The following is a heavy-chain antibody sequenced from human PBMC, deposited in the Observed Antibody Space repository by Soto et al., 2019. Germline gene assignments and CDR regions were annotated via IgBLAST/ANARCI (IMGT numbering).Heavy chain of an antibody. Sequence: PSATLSLTCAVSGDSVISNWYWGWVRQSPGKGLEWIADMFHSGSTNYSPSLESRVTISVDTSKNQFSLQLKSVTAADTALYYCARFSGSYYYAMDVWGQGSTVTVAS. J-gene: IGHJ6*02. CDR1: GDSVISNWY. CDR3: ARFSGSYYYAMDV. V-gene: IGHV4-4*02. D-gene: IGHD6-19*01. CDR2: MFHSGST.